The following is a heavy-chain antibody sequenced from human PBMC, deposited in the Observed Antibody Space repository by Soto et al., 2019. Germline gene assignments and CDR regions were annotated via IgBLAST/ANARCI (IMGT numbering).Heavy chain of an antibody. CDR3: AKDRYLDHDSRGYLFDN. Sequence: EVQLVESGGDSVEPGGSLRLSCAASGFTFNIYAMTWVRQAPGKGLEWVSAISRYGDFTYYADSVEGRFTISRDNSKNTLYLQMNSLRAEDTAVYYCAKDRYLDHDSRGYLFDNWGQGTLVTVSS. D-gene: IGHD3-22*01. CDR1: GFTFNIYA. J-gene: IGHJ4*02. CDR2: ISRYGDFT. V-gene: IGHV3-23*04.